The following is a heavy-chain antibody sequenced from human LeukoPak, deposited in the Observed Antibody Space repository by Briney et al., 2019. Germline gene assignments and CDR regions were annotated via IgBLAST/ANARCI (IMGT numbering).Heavy chain of an antibody. V-gene: IGHV4-34*01. CDR3: GREAVVVPAASQFRYDAFDI. J-gene: IGHJ3*02. CDR2: VNHSGGT. CDR1: GGSFGGYF. D-gene: IGHD2-2*01. Sequence: WETLSLTCAVYGGSFGGYFWSWIRQTPGKGLEWIAVVNHSGGTTYKASLKSRVTISVDTSKNQLSLKLSTVTAANTAVYYCGREAVVVPAASQFRYDAFDIWGQGTMVTVSS.